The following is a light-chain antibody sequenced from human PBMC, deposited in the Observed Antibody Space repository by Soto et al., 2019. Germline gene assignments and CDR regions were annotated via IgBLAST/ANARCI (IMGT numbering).Light chain of an antibody. V-gene: IGLV2-11*01. Sequence: QSALTQPRSVSGSPGQSVTISCTGTSSDVGGYNYVSWYQQHPGKAPKLIIDDVSKRPSGVPDRFSGSKSGNTASLTISGLQAEDEADYYCCSYAGSDTGVFGGGTKVTVL. CDR1: SSDVGGYNY. J-gene: IGLJ3*02. CDR2: DVS. CDR3: CSYAGSDTGV.